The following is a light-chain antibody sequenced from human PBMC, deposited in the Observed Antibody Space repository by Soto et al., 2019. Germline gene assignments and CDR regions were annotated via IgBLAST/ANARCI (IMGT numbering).Light chain of an antibody. CDR3: QQFNSYSWT. CDR1: QNINGW. J-gene: IGKJ1*01. CDR2: KAS. Sequence: DIPMTQSPSTLSASVGDRVTITCRASQNINGWLAWYQQKPGKAPKLLIYKASTLQTGVPSRFSGSGSGTEFTLTISSLQPDDFATYFCQQFNSYSWTFGQGTRVDIK. V-gene: IGKV1-5*03.